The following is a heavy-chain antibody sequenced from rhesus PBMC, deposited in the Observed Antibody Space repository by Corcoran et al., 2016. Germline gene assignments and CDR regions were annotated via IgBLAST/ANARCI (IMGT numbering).Heavy chain of an antibody. CDR2: KNQKTGGT. CDR3: VAGTKNRFDV. D-gene: IGHD1-14*01. Sequence: QVQLVQSGAEVKKPGSSVKVSCKASGYTFTDYYMHWVRQAPGQGLEWNGKKNQKTGGTNEAKKCQGRVTMTRDTSTSTAYMELSSLRSEDTAVYYCVAGTKNRFDVWGPGVLVTVSS. V-gene: IGHV1-138*01. J-gene: IGHJ5-1*01. CDR1: GYTFTDYY.